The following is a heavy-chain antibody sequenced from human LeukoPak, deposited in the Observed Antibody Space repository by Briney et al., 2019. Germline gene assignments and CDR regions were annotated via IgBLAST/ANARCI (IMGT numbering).Heavy chain of an antibody. CDR3: ARAPSSLTAPSYYFDY. V-gene: IGHV4-59*08. J-gene: IGHJ4*02. Sequence: SETLSLTCTVSGGSISSYYWSWIRQPPGKGLESIGYIYYTGSTNYNPSLKSRVTISVDTSKNQFSPKLTSVTAADTAVYYCARAPSSLTAPSYYFDYWGQGTLVIVSS. CDR2: IYYTGST. D-gene: IGHD2-21*02. CDR1: GGSISSYY.